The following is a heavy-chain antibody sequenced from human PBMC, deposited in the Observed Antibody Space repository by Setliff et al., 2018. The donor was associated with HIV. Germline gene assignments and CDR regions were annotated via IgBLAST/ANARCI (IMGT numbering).Heavy chain of an antibody. V-gene: IGHV3-66*02. CDR2: MYKGGKT. CDR1: GGSINSSTYY. J-gene: IGHJ4*02. CDR3: AKGGYGGAYYVAGY. D-gene: IGHD5-18*01. Sequence: ETLSLTCTVSGGSINSSTYYWGWVRQAPGKGLEWVTVMYKGGKTYYADFVKGRFTIARDDSKNTVSLQMTNLGTGDTATYYCAKGGYGGAYYVAGYWGQGTLVTVSS.